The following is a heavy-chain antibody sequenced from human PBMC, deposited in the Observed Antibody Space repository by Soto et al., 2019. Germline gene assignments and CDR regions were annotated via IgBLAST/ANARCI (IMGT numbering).Heavy chain of an antibody. D-gene: IGHD3-3*01. CDR1: GFTFSSYA. V-gene: IGHV3-23*01. CDR3: ARALDFWSAYFDY. J-gene: IGHJ4*02. CDR2: ISGSGGST. Sequence: GGSLRLSCAASGFTFSSYAMSWVRQAPGKGPEWVSAISGSGGSTYYADSVKGRFTISRDNSKNTLDLQMSSLRTEDTAVYYCARALDFWSAYFDYWGQGSLVTVSS.